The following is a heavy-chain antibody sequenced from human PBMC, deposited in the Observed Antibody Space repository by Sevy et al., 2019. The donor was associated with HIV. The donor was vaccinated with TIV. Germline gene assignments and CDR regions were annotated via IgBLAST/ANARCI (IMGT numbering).Heavy chain of an antibody. D-gene: IGHD3-3*01. CDR2: INPNTGGT. V-gene: IGHV1-2*02. J-gene: IGHJ4*02. Sequence: ASVKVSCKASGYTFTDFYIHWVRQAPGQGLEWMGWINPNTGGTDYAQMFQGRVTMTRDTSISTAYMELSRLRSDDTAVYYCARVTTYDFWSGDSNFDYWGQGTLVTVSS. CDR3: ARVTTYDFWSGDSNFDY. CDR1: GYTFTDFY.